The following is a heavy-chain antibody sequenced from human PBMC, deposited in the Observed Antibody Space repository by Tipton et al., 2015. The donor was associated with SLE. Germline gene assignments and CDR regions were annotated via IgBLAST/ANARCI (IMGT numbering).Heavy chain of an antibody. J-gene: IGHJ4*02. CDR3: ARGKSSRFCDGGVYFDH. Sequence: LSLTCTVSGVSISSRDYWSWVRQPPGEGLEWIGDISHSGNTTYNPSLRGRVTISVDKSKNQFSLRLNSLTDADTAMYFCARGKSSRFCDGGVYFDHWGQGSLVTVSS. CDR2: ISHSGNT. D-gene: IGHD6-13*01. V-gene: IGHV4-4*01. CDR1: GVSISSRDY.